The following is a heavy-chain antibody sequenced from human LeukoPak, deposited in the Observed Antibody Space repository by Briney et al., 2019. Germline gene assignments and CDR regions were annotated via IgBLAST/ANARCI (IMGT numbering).Heavy chain of an antibody. J-gene: IGHJ4*02. V-gene: IGHV1-18*01. CDR2: ISAYNGNT. CDR3: ARGRGITGTTPLDY. D-gene: IGHD1-20*01. CDR1: GYTFTSYG. Sequence: ASVKVSCXASGYTFTSYGISWVRQAPGQGLEWMGWISAYNGNTNYAQKLQGRVTMTTDTSTGTAYMELRSLRSDDTAVYYCARGRGITGTTPLDYWGQGTLVTVSS.